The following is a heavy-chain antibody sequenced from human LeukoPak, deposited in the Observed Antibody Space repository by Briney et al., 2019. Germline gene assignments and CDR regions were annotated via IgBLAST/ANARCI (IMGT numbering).Heavy chain of an antibody. J-gene: IGHJ6*02. V-gene: IGHV3-9*01. CDR3: AKGGYYYYGMDV. CDR2: ISWNSGSI. Sequence: GGSLRLSCAASGFTFDDYAMHWVRQAPGKGLEWVSGISWNSGSIGYADSVKGRFTISRDNAKNSLYLQMNSLRAEDTALYYCAKGGYYYYGMDVWGQGTTVTVSS. CDR1: GFTFDDYA.